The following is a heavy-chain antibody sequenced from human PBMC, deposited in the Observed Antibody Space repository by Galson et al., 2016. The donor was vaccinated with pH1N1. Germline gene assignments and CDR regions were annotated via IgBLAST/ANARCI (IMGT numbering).Heavy chain of an antibody. J-gene: IGHJ4*02. V-gene: IGHV3-7*01. CDR3: AKKIGSD. D-gene: IGHD3-22*01. Sequence: SLRLSCAASGFTFSSYWMSWIRQAPGKALEWVANIKEDGSTKYYVDSVKGRFTISRDNAKNSLYLQMNSLRAEDTAVYYCAKKIGSDWGQGTLVTVSS. CDR2: IKEDGSTK. CDR1: GFTFSSYW.